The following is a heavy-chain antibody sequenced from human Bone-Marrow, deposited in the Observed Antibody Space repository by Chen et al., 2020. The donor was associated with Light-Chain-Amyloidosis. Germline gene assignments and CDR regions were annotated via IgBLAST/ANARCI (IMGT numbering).Heavy chain of an antibody. CDR1: GYTFTSYY. D-gene: IGHD5-12*01. V-gene: IGHV1-46*01. CDR3: ARGGGSTIRRGGPDY. Sequence: QVQLVQSGAEVKKPGASVKVSCKASGYTFTSYYMHWVRQAPGQGLEWMGIINPSGGSTSYAQKFQGRVTMTRDKSTSKVYMELSSLRSEDTAVYYCARGGGSTIRRGGPDYWGQGTLVTVSS. J-gene: IGHJ4*02. CDR2: INPSGGST.